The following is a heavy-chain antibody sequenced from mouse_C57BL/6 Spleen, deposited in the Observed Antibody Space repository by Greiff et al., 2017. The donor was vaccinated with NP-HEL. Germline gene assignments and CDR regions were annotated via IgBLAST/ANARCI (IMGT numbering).Heavy chain of an antibody. Sequence: VQLKESGGDLVKPGGSLKLSCAASGFTFSSYGMSWVRPTPDKRLEWVATISSGGSYTYYPDSVKGRFTISRDNAKNTLYLQMSSLKSEDTAMYYCARQDYGSSYYAMDYWGQGTSVTVSS. CDR1: GFTFSSYG. CDR2: ISSGGSYT. D-gene: IGHD1-1*01. CDR3: ARQDYGSSYYAMDY. V-gene: IGHV5-6*01. J-gene: IGHJ4*01.